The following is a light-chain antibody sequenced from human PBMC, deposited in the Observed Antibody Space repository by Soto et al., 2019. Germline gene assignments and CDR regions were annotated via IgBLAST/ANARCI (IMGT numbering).Light chain of an antibody. Sequence: EIVLTQSPGTLSLSPGERATLSCRASQSVSSSFLAWYQQKPGQAPRLLIYGASNRATGIPDRFSGSGSGTDFTLTISRLEPEDGAVYYCQQYVTSPWAFGQGTKVAIE. V-gene: IGKV3-20*01. J-gene: IGKJ1*01. CDR2: GAS. CDR3: QQYVTSPWA. CDR1: QSVSSSF.